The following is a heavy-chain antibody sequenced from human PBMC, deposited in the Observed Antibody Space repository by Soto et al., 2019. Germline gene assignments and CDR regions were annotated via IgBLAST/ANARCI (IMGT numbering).Heavy chain of an antibody. D-gene: IGHD3-10*01. CDR3: QXELWDYNSGRYEDYYYYGMDV. V-gene: IGHV4-31*03. J-gene: IGHJ6*02. CDR2: IYYSGST. CDR1: GGSISSGGYY. Sequence: SETLSLTCTVSGGSISSGGYYWSWIRQHPGKGLEWIGYIYYSGSTYYNPSLKSRVTISVDTSKNQFSLKLSSVTAADTAVYYCQXELWDYNSGRYEDYYYYGMDVWGQGTTVTVSS.